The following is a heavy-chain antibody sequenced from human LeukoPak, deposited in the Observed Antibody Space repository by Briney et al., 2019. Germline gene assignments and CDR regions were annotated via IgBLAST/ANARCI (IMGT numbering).Heavy chain of an antibody. Sequence: SETLSLTCTVSGGSISSGSYYWSWIRQPAGKGLEWIGRIYTSGSTNYNPSLKSRVTISVDTSKNQFSLKLSSVTAADTAVYYCARERRDGYRDAFDIWGQGTMVTVSS. V-gene: IGHV4-61*02. CDR3: ARERRDGYRDAFDI. CDR1: GGSISSGSYY. CDR2: IYTSGST. J-gene: IGHJ3*02. D-gene: IGHD5-24*01.